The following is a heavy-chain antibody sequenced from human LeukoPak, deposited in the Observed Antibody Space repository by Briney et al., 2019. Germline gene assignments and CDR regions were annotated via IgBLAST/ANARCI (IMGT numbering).Heavy chain of an antibody. CDR1: GFTFSSYS. V-gene: IGHV3-48*01. CDR2: ISSSSSTI. J-gene: IGHJ3*02. CDR3: ARVEWELSHDAFDI. D-gene: IGHD1-26*01. Sequence: PGGSLRLSCAASGFTFSSYSMNWVRQAPGKGLEWVSYISSSSSTIYYADSVKGRFTISRDNAKNSLYLQMNSLRAEDTAVYYCARVEWELSHDAFDIWGQGTMVTVSS.